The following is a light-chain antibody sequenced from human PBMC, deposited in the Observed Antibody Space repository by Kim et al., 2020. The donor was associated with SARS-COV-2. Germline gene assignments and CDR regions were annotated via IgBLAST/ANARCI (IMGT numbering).Light chain of an antibody. Sequence: SELTQDPAVSVALGQTVRITCQGDSLRNYYARWYQQKPGQAPALVFYGKKKRPSGIPDRFSGSSSGNTASLTITGAQAEDEADYYCNSRDSSGFGGGTK. CDR3: NSRDSSG. CDR1: SLRNYY. CDR2: GKK. J-gene: IGLJ3*02. V-gene: IGLV3-19*01.